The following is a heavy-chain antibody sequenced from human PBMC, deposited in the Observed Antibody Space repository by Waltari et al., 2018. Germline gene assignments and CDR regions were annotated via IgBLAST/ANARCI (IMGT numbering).Heavy chain of an antibody. V-gene: IGHV4-59*01. CDR3: ARGDYEGYYDFWSGYPRLGWFDP. CDR2: IYYSGST. Sequence: QVQLQESGPGLVKPSEPLSLTCTVSGGSISSYYWSWIRQPPGNGLEWFGYIYYSGSTNYNPSLKSRVTISVDTSKNQFSLKLSSVTAADTAVYYCARGDYEGYYDFWSGYPRLGWFDPWGQGTLVTVSS. D-gene: IGHD3-3*01. CDR1: GGSISSYY. J-gene: IGHJ5*02.